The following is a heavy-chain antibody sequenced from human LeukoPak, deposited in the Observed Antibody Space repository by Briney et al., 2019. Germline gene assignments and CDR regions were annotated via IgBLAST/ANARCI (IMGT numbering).Heavy chain of an antibody. CDR3: GMSGDRVPLQDDVFDV. Sequence: PGGSLQISCQVSGSTFTSYCIGWVRQLPGKGLEGMGIIYPGDSGPTYSPSFQGQVTISVDKSINTAYLQSRSLQDSDTAMYYCGMSGDRVPLQDDVFDVWGQGTMVTVST. CDR1: GSTFTSYC. CDR2: IYPGDSGP. V-gene: IGHV5-51*01. J-gene: IGHJ3*01. D-gene: IGHD1-26*01.